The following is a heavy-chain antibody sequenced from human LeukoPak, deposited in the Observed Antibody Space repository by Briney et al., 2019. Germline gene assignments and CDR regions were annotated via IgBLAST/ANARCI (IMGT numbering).Heavy chain of an antibody. V-gene: IGHV4-34*01. Sequence: SETLSLTCTVSGGSISSYYWSWIRQPPGKGLEWIGEINHSGSTNYNPSLKSRVTISVDTSKNQFSLKLSSVTAADTAVYYCASLRKINYYYYYGMDVRGQGTTVTVSS. CDR3: ASLRKINYYYYYGMDV. CDR1: GGSISSYY. CDR2: INHSGST. J-gene: IGHJ6*02.